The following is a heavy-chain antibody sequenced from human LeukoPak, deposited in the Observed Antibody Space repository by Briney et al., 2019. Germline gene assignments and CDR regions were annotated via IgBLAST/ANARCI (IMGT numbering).Heavy chain of an antibody. D-gene: IGHD3-3*01. Sequence: PGGSLRLSCAASGFTFSSYWMSWVRQAPGKGLEWVASIKQDGSEKYYVDSVKGRLTISRDNAKNSLYLQMNSLRAEDTAVYYCARNFGVVISFDYWGQGTLVTVSS. CDR1: GFTFSSYW. J-gene: IGHJ4*02. CDR2: IKQDGSEK. CDR3: ARNFGVVISFDY. V-gene: IGHV3-7*05.